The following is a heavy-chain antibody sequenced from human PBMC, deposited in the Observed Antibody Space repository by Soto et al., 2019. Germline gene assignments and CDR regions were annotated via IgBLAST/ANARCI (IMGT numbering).Heavy chain of an antibody. CDR1: GYTFSNYG. CDR3: ARGWRYCSGGSCSPYYNYGLDV. CDR2: ISAYNGNT. J-gene: IGHJ6*02. V-gene: IGHV1-18*01. Sequence: QVHLVQSGAEVKKPGASVTVSCKASGYTFSNYGVTWVRQAPGQGLEWMGWISAYNGNTDYAQNFRARVPMTTDTSTTTAYMELRSLRSADTAVYYCARGWRYCSGGSCSPYYNYGLDVWGQGTTVTVSS. D-gene: IGHD2-15*01.